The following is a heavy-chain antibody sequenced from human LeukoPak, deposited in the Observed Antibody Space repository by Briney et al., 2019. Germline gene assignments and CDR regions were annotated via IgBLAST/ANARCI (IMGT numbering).Heavy chain of an antibody. V-gene: IGHV3-15*01. D-gene: IGHD3-16*01. CDR1: GFTLSNAW. CDR3: TTLGAFDY. J-gene: IGHJ4*02. CDR2: IKSKTFGGTT. Sequence: PGGSLRLSCAASGFTLSNAWMSWVRQAPGKGLEWVGRIKSKTFGGTTDYAAPVKGRFTISRDDSKNTLYLHMNTLKTEDTAIYYCTTLGAFDYWGQGTLVTVSS.